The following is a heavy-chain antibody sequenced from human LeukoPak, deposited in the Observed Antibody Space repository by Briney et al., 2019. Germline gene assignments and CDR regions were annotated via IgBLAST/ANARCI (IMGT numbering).Heavy chain of an antibody. D-gene: IGHD1-1*01. J-gene: IGHJ4*02. CDR2: IRYDGSNK. CDR3: AKRTGTTDYFDY. V-gene: IGHV3-30*02. CDR1: GFTFSSYG. Sequence: PWGSLRLSCAASGFTFSSYGMHWVRQAPGKGLEWVAFIRYDGSNKYYADSVKGRFTISRDNSKNTLYLQMNSLRAEDTAVYYCAKRTGTTDYFDYWGQGTLVTVPS.